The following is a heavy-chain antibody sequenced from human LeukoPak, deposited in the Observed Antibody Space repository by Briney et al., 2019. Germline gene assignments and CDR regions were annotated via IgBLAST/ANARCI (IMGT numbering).Heavy chain of an antibody. J-gene: IGHJ5*02. CDR3: AREGGLGSGTYLWRNWFDP. D-gene: IGHD1-26*01. CDR1: GYMFSSYG. Sequence: ASVKVSCKASGYMFSSYGISWVRQAPGQGLEWMGWISAYNGNTNYAQKLQGRVTMTTDTPTSTAYMDLRSLRSDDTAVYYCAREGGLGSGTYLWRNWFDPWGQGTQVTVSS. V-gene: IGHV1-18*01. CDR2: ISAYNGNT.